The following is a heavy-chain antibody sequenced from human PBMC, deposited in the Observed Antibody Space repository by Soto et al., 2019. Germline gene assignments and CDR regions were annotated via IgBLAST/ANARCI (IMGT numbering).Heavy chain of an antibody. V-gene: IGHV3-13*01. J-gene: IGHJ4*02. CDR2: IGTAGDT. CDR3: ERGLRGGDYGGLVDY. Sequence: EGSLRLSCAASGFSFSSHDMHWVRQATGKGLECVSTIGTAGDTYYPGSVKGRFTISRENAKNSLYLKMNSLRAGDTAVYYCERGLRGGDYGGLVDYWGQGNLVTVS. D-gene: IGHD4-17*01. CDR1: GFSFSSHD.